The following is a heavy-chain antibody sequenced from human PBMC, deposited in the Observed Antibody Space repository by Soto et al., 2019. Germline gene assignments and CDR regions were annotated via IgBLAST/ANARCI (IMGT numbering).Heavy chain of an antibody. J-gene: IGHJ3*01. CDR2: INSDGTTT. Sequence: EVQLVVSGGGLVQPGGSLRLSCAASGFTFSNTWMHWVRQAPGKGLVWVSHINSDGTTTTYADSVKGRFTISRDNAKNTVHLQMNSLRAEDTAVYYCATDGSYAQHVWGQGTMVTVSS. CDR1: GFTFSNTW. CDR3: ATDGSYAQHV. V-gene: IGHV3-74*01. D-gene: IGHD2-2*01.